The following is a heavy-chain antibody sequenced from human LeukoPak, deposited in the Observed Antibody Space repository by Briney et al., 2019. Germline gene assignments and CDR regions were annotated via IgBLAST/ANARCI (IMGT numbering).Heavy chain of an antibody. D-gene: IGHD6-13*01. V-gene: IGHV1-8*01. Sequence: ASVKVSCKASGYTFTSYDINWVRQATGQGLEWMGWMNPYSGNTGYAQKFQDRVTMTRNTSISTAYMELSSLRSEDTAVYYCARRGIAAAGTRWSPWGQGTLVTVSS. J-gene: IGHJ4*02. CDR3: ARRGIAAAGTRWSP. CDR1: GYTFTSYD. CDR2: MNPYSGNT.